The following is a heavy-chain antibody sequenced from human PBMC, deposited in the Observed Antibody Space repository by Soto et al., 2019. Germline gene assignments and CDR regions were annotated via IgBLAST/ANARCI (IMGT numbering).Heavy chain of an antibody. CDR3: AKAPPTGTIGWLAP. Sequence: GVSLLFSWAPSGCTFISYAMSWVRQAPGKGLEWVSAISGSGGSTYYADSVKGRFTISRDNTKNTLYLQMNSLRAEDTAVYYCAKAPPTGTIGWLAPWGKGTLIT. CDR2: ISGSGGST. J-gene: IGHJ1*01. CDR1: GCTFISYA. D-gene: IGHD2-15*01. V-gene: IGHV3-23*01.